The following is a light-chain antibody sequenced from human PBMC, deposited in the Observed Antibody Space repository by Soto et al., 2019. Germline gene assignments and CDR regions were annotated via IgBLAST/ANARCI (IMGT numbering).Light chain of an antibody. CDR2: AAS. V-gene: IGKV1-8*01. Sequence: AIRMTQSPSSLSASTGDRVTITCRASQGISSYLAWYQQKPGKAPKLLIYAASTLQSGVPSRFSGSGSGTDFTLTISCLQSEDFATYYCQLYYSYPRTFGQGTKVEI. J-gene: IGKJ1*01. CDR3: QLYYSYPRT. CDR1: QGISSY.